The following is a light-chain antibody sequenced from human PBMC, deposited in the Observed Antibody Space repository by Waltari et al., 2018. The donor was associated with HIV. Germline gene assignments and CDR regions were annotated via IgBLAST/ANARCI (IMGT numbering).Light chain of an antibody. CDR1: RNDVGAYDY. V-gene: IGLV2-14*01. CDR2: DVY. Sequence: QSALPQPASVSGSPGQSITISCPGTRNDVGAYDYVSWYQQSPGKVPKLLIYDVYNRPSRISNRFSGSKSGNTAFLTISGLRAEDEADYYCASFTSGRLNVFGSGTKVTVL. CDR3: ASFTSGRLNV. J-gene: IGLJ1*01.